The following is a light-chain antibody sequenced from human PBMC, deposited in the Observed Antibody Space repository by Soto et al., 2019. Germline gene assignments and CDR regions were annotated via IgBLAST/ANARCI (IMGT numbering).Light chain of an antibody. V-gene: IGKV3-15*01. CDR3: QQYNNWPFT. Sequence: EIMMTQSPATLSVSPGERATLSCWSSQSISNNLAWYQHKRGQPPRLLFYAASIRTTGVPARFSGSGSGTGFTLTNSNLQSEDFAIYYCQQYNNWPFTFGQGTKLEIK. CDR1: QSISNN. J-gene: IGKJ2*01. CDR2: AAS.